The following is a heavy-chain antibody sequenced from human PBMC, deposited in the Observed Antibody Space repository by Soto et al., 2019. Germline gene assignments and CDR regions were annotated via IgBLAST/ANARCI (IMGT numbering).Heavy chain of an antibody. Sequence: SETVSLTCAVYGGSFSGYYWSWIRQPPGKGLEWIGEINHSGSTNYNPSLKSRVTISVDTSKNQFSLKLSSVTAADTAVYYCARGTDIVLMVYAIWRWFDPWGQGTLVTVSS. D-gene: IGHD2-8*01. CDR3: ARGTDIVLMVYAIWRWFDP. J-gene: IGHJ5*02. CDR1: GGSFSGYY. CDR2: INHSGST. V-gene: IGHV4-34*01.